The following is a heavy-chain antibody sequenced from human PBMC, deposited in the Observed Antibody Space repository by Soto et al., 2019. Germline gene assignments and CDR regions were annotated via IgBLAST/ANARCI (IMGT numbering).Heavy chain of an antibody. Sequence: DVQLVASGGGLIQPGESLRLSCEAFGFTVSGKKYVAWLRQAPGKGLEWLSALYDLDGTYYADSVKGRFTTSSDSSRTTVYPQMNSLRPDDPAVYSCATWHLQEHAYDIWGQGTMVTVSS. J-gene: IGHJ3*02. D-gene: IGHD1-1*01. CDR2: LYDLDGT. V-gene: IGHV3-53*01. CDR1: GFTVSGKKY. CDR3: ATWHLQEHAYDI.